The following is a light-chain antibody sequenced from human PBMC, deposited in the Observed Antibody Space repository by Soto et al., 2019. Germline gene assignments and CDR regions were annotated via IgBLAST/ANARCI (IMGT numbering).Light chain of an antibody. CDR3: SSYTSRRTPHNV. J-gene: IGLJ1*01. V-gene: IGLV2-14*01. CDR1: SSDVGGYNY. CDR2: DVS. Sequence: QSALTQPASVSGSPGQSITISSTGTSSDVGGYNYVSWYQQHPGKAPKVMIYDVSNRPSGVSNRFSGSKSGNTASLTISGLQAEDEADYYCSSYTSRRTPHNVFGTGTKLTVL.